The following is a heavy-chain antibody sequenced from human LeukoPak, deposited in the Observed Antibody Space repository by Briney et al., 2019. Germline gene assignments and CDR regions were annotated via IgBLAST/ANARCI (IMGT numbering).Heavy chain of an antibody. CDR3: ARVGSPVAPGYYDSSGYWYDY. Sequence: GASVKVSCXASGGTFSSYAISWVRQARGQGLEWMGGIIPIFGTANYAQKFQDRVTITADESTSTAYMELSSLRSEDTAVYYCARVGSPVAPGYYDSSGYWYDYWGQGTLVTVSS. D-gene: IGHD3-22*01. CDR2: IIPIFGTA. CDR1: GGTFSSYA. V-gene: IGHV1-69*13. J-gene: IGHJ4*02.